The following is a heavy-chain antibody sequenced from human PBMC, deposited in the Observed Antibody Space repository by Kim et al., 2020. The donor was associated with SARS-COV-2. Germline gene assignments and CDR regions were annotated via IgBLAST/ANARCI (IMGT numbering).Heavy chain of an antibody. CDR2: IYYSGST. CDR3: ARAAPYDSSGYYLI. Sequence: SETLSLTCTVSGGSISSGGYYWSWIRQHPGKGLEWIGYIYYSGSTYYNPSLTSRVTISVDTSKNQFSLKLSSVTAADTAVYYCARAAPYDSSGYYLIWGQGTLVTVSS. D-gene: IGHD3-22*01. CDR1: GGSISSGGYY. J-gene: IGHJ4*02. V-gene: IGHV4-31*03.